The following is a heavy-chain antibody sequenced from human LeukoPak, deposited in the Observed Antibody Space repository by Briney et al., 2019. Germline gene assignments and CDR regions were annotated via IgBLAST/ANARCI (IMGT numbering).Heavy chain of an antibody. J-gene: IGHJ4*02. CDR2: IYYSGST. Sequence: SETLSLTCTVSGGSISSYYWSRIRQSPGKGLEWIGYIYYSGSTNYNPFLKSRVTISVDTSKNQFSLKLSSVTAADTAVYYCASTPIITIFGVAPYYFDYWGQGTLVTVSS. V-gene: IGHV4-59*01. CDR1: GGSISSYY. CDR3: ASTPIITIFGVAPYYFDY. D-gene: IGHD3-3*01.